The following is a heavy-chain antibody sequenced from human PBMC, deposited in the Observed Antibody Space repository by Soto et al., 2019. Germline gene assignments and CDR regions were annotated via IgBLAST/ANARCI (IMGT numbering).Heavy chain of an antibody. V-gene: IGHV3-74*01. CDR1: GFTFGNYW. CDR3: ATAEVDY. Sequence: GGSLRLSCAASGFTFGNYWMHWVRQAPGKGLEWVSRMNSDGSTANYADSVKGRFTVSRDNARNTLHLQMNSLRAEDTAVYYCATAEVDYWGPGTLVTVSS. J-gene: IGHJ4*02. CDR2: MNSDGSTA.